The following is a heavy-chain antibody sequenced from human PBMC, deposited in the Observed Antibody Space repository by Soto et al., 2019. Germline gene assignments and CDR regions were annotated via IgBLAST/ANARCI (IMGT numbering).Heavy chain of an antibody. CDR1: GGSISSYY. V-gene: IGHV4-59*08. J-gene: IGHJ6*03. D-gene: IGHD3-3*01. CDR2: IYYSGST. Sequence: PSETLSLTCTVSGGSISSYYWSWIRQPPGKGLEWIGYIYYSGSTNYNPSLKSRVTISVDTSKNQFSLKLSSVTAADTAVYYCARAGTYYDFWSGPTRNYYYMDVWGKGTTVTVSS. CDR3: ARAGTYYDFWSGPTRNYYYMDV.